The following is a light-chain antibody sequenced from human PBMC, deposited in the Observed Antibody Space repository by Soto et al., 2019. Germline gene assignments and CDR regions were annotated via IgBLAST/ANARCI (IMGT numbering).Light chain of an antibody. V-gene: IGLV2-14*01. CDR1: SSDIGGHHF. Sequence: QSVLTQPASVSGSPGQSITISCTGTSSDIGGHHFVSWYQQQSGKAPKLVIYEVTDRPSGVSDSFSGSKSGNTASLTISGLQPEDEADYYCSSYTSSSLYVFGTATKVTVL. CDR2: EVT. J-gene: IGLJ1*01. CDR3: SSYTSSSLYV.